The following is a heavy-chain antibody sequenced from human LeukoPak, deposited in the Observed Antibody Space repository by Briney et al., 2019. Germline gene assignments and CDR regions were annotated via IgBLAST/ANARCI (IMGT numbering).Heavy chain of an antibody. Sequence: SVKVSCKASGGTFSSYAISWVRQAPGQGLEWMGGIIPIFGTANYAQKFQGRVTITADESTSTAYMELSSLRSEDTAVYYCVRDEAYCSGGSCGAFDIWGQGTMVTVSS. CDR1: GGTFSSYA. D-gene: IGHD2-15*01. J-gene: IGHJ3*02. CDR2: IIPIFGTA. CDR3: VRDEAYCSGGSCGAFDI. V-gene: IGHV1-69*13.